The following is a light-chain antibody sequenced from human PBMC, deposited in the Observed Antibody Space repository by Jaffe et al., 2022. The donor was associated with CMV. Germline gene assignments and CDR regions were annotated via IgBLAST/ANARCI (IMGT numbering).Light chain of an antibody. V-gene: IGKV3-11*01. CDR1: QSVSRN. Sequence: EIVLTQSPATLSLSPGERVTLSCRASQSVSRNLAWSQHKPGQAPRLLIYDASKRATGIPARFSGSGSGTDFTLTISSLEPEDFAVYYCQQRSNWPWTFGQGTKVEIK. CDR3: QQRSNWPWT. J-gene: IGKJ1*01. CDR2: DAS.